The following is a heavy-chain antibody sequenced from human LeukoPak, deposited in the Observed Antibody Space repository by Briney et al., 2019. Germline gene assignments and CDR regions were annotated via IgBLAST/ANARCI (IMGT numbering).Heavy chain of an antibody. CDR1: GYTFTGYY. CDR2: INPNSGGA. J-gene: IGHJ4*02. CDR3: ARAYYGSGSPDY. Sequence: ASVKVSCKASGYTFTGYYMHWVRQAPGQGLEWMGWINPNSGGANYAQKFQGRVTVTRDTSITTAYMELSRLRSDDTAVYYCARAYYGSGSPDYWGQGTLVTVSS. V-gene: IGHV1-2*02. D-gene: IGHD3-10*01.